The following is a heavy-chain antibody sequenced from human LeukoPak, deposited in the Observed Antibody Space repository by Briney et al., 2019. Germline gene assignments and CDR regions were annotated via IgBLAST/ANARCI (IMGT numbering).Heavy chain of an antibody. CDR2: IYYSGTT. D-gene: IGHD3-3*01. J-gene: IGHJ5*02. Sequence: TSETLSLTCTVSGGSVSSGSYYWSWIRQPPGKGLEWLGYIYYSGTTNYNPSLKSRVTISVDTSKDQFSLKLSSVTAADTAVYYCARGRLRFLEWLFIEGWFDPWGQGTLVTVSS. CDR1: GGSVSSGSYY. V-gene: IGHV4-61*01. CDR3: ARGRLRFLEWLFIEGWFDP.